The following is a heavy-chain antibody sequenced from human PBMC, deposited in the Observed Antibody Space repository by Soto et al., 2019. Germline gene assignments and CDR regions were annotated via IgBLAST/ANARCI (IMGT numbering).Heavy chain of an antibody. CDR2: MYYSGRT. CDR1: GGSISSALNY. J-gene: IGHJ4*02. D-gene: IGHD5-18*01. Sequence: SETLSLTCTVSGGSISSALNYWGWIRQPPGKGLEWIGSMYYSGRTYYNPSLKSRVTLSLDTSKSRFSLRLSSVTAADTAVYYCARQGGSTYGDFDFWGQGTLVNVSS. CDR3: ARQGGSTYGDFDF. V-gene: IGHV4-39*01.